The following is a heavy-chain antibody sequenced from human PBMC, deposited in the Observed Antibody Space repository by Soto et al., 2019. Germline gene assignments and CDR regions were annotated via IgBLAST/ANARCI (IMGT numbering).Heavy chain of an antibody. J-gene: IGHJ1*01. CDR3: EKVMAADGYDT. Sequence: QVKLVQSGAEVKKPGSSVKVSCKASGGTFGNSAISWVRQDPGQGLEWMGGIIPVFGTVNYAQKFEGRVKIAADESTSTVFMKMGRLTSEDTAVSYREKVMAADGYDTWGLGNLVTVTS. CDR1: GGTFGNSA. CDR2: IIPVFGTV. D-gene: IGHD3-3*01. V-gene: IGHV1-69*01.